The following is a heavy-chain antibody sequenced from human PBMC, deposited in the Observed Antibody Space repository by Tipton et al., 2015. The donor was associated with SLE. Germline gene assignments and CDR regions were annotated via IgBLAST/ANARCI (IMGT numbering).Heavy chain of an antibody. CDR1: GFTFDDYG. CDR2: VNWNSGNI. V-gene: IGHV3-9*01. D-gene: IGHD4-23*01. Sequence: SLRLSCVASGFTFDDYGMHWVRQAPGKGLEWVSSVNWNSGNIVYADSVKGRFTISRDNAKNSLYLQMNSLRPEDTAFYYCAKDIFRVGVTPYLDNWGQGTLVTVSS. J-gene: IGHJ4*02. CDR3: AKDIFRVGVTPYLDN.